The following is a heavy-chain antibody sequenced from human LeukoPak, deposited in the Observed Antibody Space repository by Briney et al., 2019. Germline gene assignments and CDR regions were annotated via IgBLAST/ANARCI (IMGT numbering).Heavy chain of an antibody. CDR2: IWYDGSNK. V-gene: IGHV3-33*08. D-gene: IGHD1-26*01. Sequence: GGSLRLSCAASGFTFSSYAMSWVRQAPGKGLEWVAFIWYDGSNKYYTDSVKGRFTISRDNSKNTLYLQMNSLRAEDTAVYYCAGDRATSYFDYWGQGALVTISS. CDR1: GFTFSSYA. J-gene: IGHJ4*02. CDR3: AGDRATSYFDY.